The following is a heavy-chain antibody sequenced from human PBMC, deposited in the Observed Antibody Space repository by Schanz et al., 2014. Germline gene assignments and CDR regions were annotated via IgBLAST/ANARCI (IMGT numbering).Heavy chain of an antibody. Sequence: DVQLLESGGGLVQPGGSLRLSCAASGFTFTNYAMSWVRQAPGKGLEWVSGFDAHDGRAYYADSAKGRFTISRDNSKSTLYVEMNSLRVEDTAVYYCAKTLFPGGTQTFGNWGRGTLVTVSS. J-gene: IGHJ4*02. CDR1: GFTFTNYA. CDR2: FDAHDGRA. D-gene: IGHD2-8*02. CDR3: AKTLFPGGTQTFGN. V-gene: IGHV3-23*01.